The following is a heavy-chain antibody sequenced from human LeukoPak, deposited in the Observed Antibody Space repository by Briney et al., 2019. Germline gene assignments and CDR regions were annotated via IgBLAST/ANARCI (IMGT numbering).Heavy chain of an antibody. CDR3: ARGDDYKSTLFDY. D-gene: IGHD5-12*01. CDR2: ISSGGSS. J-gene: IGHJ4*02. Sequence: PSETLSLTCTVSGSSITRYFLNWIRQPPGKELEWISYISSGGSSIYNPSLKSRVTISIDTSKNQFSLKLTSSTAADTAVYYCARGDDYKSTLFDYWGQGTLVTVSS. CDR1: GSSITRYF. V-gene: IGHV4-59*01.